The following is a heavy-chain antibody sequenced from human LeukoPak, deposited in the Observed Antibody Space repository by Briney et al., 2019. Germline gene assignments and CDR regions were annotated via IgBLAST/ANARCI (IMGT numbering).Heavy chain of an antibody. Sequence: ASVKVSCKASGYTFTSYGISWVRQAPGQGLEWMGWISAYNGNTNYAQKLQGRDTMTTDTSTSTAYMELRSLRSNDTAVYYCARDAYSYGYYYYYYMDVWGKGTTVTVSS. V-gene: IGHV1-18*01. CDR1: GYTFTSYG. J-gene: IGHJ6*03. CDR2: ISAYNGNT. D-gene: IGHD5-18*01. CDR3: ARDAYSYGYYYYYYMDV.